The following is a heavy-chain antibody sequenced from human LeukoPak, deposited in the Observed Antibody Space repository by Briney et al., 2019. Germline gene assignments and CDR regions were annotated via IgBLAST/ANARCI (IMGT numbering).Heavy chain of an antibody. CDR2: ISSSGYTI. J-gene: IGHJ1*01. V-gene: IGHV3-48*03. Sequence: PGGSLRLSCAASGFTFSCYEMNWVRQAPGKWLEWVSYISSSGYTIHYADSVKGRFTISRDNTKNSLYLQMNSLRAEDTAVYFCARAPYYYDRSGYFQHLGQGTLVTVSS. CDR3: ARAPYYYDRSGYFQH. D-gene: IGHD3-22*01. CDR1: GFTFSCYE.